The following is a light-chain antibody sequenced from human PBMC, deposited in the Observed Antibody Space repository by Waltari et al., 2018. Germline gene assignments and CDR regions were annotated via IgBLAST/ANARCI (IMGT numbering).Light chain of an antibody. CDR2: LAS. CDR3: HQTYNSPFT. J-gene: IGKJ3*01. V-gene: IGKV1-39*01. CDR1: QTISHF. Sequence: DIQMTQSPSSLSASIGDRVTITCRASQTISHFLNWYQQKPGKDPKLLVYLASNLQSGVPSKFSGRGSGTDFTLTISSLQPDDFATYFCHQTYNSPFTFGPGTKVDVK.